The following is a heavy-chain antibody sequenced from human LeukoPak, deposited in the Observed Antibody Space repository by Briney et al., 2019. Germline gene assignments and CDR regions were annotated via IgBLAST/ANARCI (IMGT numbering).Heavy chain of an antibody. J-gene: IGHJ4*02. D-gene: IGHD3-3*01. CDR2: IYYSGST. V-gene: IGHV4-61*01. Sequence: SETLSLTCTVSGGSISSSSYYWSWIRQPPGKGLEWIGYIYYSGSTNYNPSLKSRVTISVDTSKNQFSLKLSSVTAADTAVYYCARSYDFWSGYDFDYWGQGTLVTVSS. CDR1: GGSISSSSYY. CDR3: ARSYDFWSGYDFDY.